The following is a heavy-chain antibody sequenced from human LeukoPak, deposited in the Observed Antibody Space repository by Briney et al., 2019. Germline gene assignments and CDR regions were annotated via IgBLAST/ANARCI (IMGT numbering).Heavy chain of an antibody. CDR2: IYYSGST. J-gene: IGHJ5*02. CDR1: GGSISSGDYY. Sequence: PSQTLSLTCTVSGGSISSGDYYWSWIRQPPGKGLEWIGYIYYSGSTYYNPSLKSRVTISVDTSKNQFSLKLSSVTAADTAVYYCARDGSGSYNWFDPWGQRTLVTVSS. D-gene: IGHD1-26*01. V-gene: IGHV4-30-4*01. CDR3: ARDGSGSYNWFDP.